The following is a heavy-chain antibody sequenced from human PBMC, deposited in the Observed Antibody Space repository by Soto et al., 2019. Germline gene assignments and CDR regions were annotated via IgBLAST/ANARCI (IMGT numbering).Heavy chain of an antibody. CDR3: AGGDYDFWSGYWQVAFDI. CDR1: GGSISSYY. Sequence: KPSETLSLTCTVSGGSISSYYWSWIRQPAGKGLEWIGRIYTSGSTNYNPSLKSRVTMSVDTSKNQFSLKLSSVTAADTAVYYCAGGDYDFWSGYWQVAFDIWGQGTMVTVS. J-gene: IGHJ3*02. CDR2: IYTSGST. V-gene: IGHV4-4*07. D-gene: IGHD3-3*01.